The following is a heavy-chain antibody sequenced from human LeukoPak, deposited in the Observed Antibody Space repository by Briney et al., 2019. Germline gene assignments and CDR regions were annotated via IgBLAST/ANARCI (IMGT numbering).Heavy chain of an antibody. CDR1: GGSISSYY. D-gene: IGHD5-18*01. Sequence: PSETLSLTCTVSGGSISSYYWSRIRQPARKGLEWIGRIYTSGSTNYNPSLKSRVTISVDTSKHQFSLKLSSVTAADTAVYYCARGRAGRGYSYVIYYYYYMDVWGKGTTVTVSS. V-gene: IGHV4-4*07. CDR3: ARGRAGRGYSYVIYYYYYMDV. J-gene: IGHJ6*03. CDR2: IYTSGST.